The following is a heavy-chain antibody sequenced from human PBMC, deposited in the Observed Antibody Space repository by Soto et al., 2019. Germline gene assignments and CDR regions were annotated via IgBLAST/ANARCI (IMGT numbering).Heavy chain of an antibody. J-gene: IGHJ6*02. CDR2: MNPNSGNT. Sequence: ASVKVSCKASGYTFTSYDIDWVRQATGQGLEWMGWMNPNSGNTGYAQKFQGRVTMTRNTSISTAYMELSSLRSEDTDVYYCASGRPERYYYYGMDVWGQGTTVTVSS. CDR3: ASGRPERYYYYGMDV. CDR1: GYTFTSYD. V-gene: IGHV1-8*01.